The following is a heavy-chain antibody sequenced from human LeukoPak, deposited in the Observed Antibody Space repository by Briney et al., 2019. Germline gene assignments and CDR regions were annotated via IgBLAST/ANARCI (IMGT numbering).Heavy chain of an antibody. V-gene: IGHV1-69*05. CDR2: IIPIFGAA. Sequence: SVKVSCKASGGTFSSYAISWVRQAPGQGLEWMGGIIPIFGAANYAQKFQGRVTITTDESTSTAYMELSSLRSEDTAVYYCARSRTPYYDSSGFDYWGQGTLVTVSS. CDR3: ARSRTPYYDSSGFDY. J-gene: IGHJ4*02. CDR1: GGTFSSYA. D-gene: IGHD3-22*01.